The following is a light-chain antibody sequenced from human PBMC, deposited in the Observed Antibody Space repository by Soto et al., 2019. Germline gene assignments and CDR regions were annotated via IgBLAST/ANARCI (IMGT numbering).Light chain of an antibody. CDR3: LQDFNFPRT. CDR1: QGIRRD. CDR2: SAS. Sequence: AIQMTQSPSSLSASVGDTVTITCRASQGIRRDLSWYQQKPGEAPKLLIYSASDLQGVVPSRFRGSGSGTDFTLTISSLQPEDFATYYCLQDFNFPRTFGQGTKVEV. V-gene: IGKV1-6*01. J-gene: IGKJ1*01.